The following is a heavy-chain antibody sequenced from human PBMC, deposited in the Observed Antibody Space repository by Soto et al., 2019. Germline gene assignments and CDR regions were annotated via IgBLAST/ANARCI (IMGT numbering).Heavy chain of an antibody. V-gene: IGHV3-33*01. J-gene: IGHJ4*02. CDR3: VRGDNWNDEASDY. D-gene: IGHD1-1*01. CDR2: IWSDGNNR. Sequence: QVQLVESGGGVVQPGRSLRLSCAASGFMFSNHGMHWVRQAPGKGLEWVAVIWSDGNNRYYADSVKGRFTISRDNSKNTLYLEINRLRAEDTAVYYCVRGDNWNDEASDYWGQGTLVTVSS. CDR1: GFMFSNHG.